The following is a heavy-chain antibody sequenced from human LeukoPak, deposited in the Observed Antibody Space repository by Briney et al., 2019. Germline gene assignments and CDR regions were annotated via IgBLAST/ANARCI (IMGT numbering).Heavy chain of an antibody. J-gene: IGHJ4*02. CDR2: IWYDGSNK. D-gene: IGHD2-8*01. CDR1: GFTFTTYG. V-gene: IGHV3-33*01. Sequence: GRSLRLSCAASGFTFTTYGMHWVRQAPGKGLEWVAIIWYDGSNKYYADSVKGRFTISRDNSKNTLYLQMNSLRAEDTAVYYCAAGEPYAYWGQGTLVTVSS. CDR3: AAGEPYAY.